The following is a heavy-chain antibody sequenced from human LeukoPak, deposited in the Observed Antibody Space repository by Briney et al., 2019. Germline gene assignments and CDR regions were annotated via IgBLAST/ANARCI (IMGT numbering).Heavy chain of an antibody. V-gene: IGHV3-23*01. J-gene: IGHJ4*02. CDR3: ARDGRQLVDY. D-gene: IGHD6-13*01. CDR2: ISGSGGST. Sequence: GGSLRLSCAASGFTFSSYAMSWVRQAPGKGLEWVSAISGSGGSTYYADSVKGRFTISRDNAKNSLYLQMDSLRAEDTAVYYCARDGRQLVDYWGQGTLVTVSS. CDR1: GFTFSSYA.